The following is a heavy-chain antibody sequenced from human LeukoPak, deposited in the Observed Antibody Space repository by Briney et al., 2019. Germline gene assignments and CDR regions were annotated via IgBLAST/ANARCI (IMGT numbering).Heavy chain of an antibody. J-gene: IGHJ5*02. CDR1: GFTFSDYY. D-gene: IGHD6-13*01. CDR3: VRLRSAGGTLGWFDP. Sequence: PGGSLRLSCAASGFTFSDYYMSWIRQAPGKGLEWVSYISLRGNTIEYADSVKGRFTISRDNAKSSLSLQMNSLRAEDTAVSYCVRLRSAGGTLGWFDPWGKGTPVTVSS. V-gene: IGHV3-11*01. CDR2: ISLRGNTI.